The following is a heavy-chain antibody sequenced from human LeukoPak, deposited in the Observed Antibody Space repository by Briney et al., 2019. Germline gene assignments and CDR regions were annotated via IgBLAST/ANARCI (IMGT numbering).Heavy chain of an antibody. D-gene: IGHD1-20*01. J-gene: IGHJ4*02. CDR1: GLSVSSNY. V-gene: IGHV3-53*01. CDR2: IYSGGST. Sequence: GGSLRLSCADSGLSVSSNYMSWVRQAPGKGLEWVSVIYSGGSTYYADSVKGRFTISRDNSKNTLYLQMNNLRAEDTAVYYCARVAFRSSSYISGIDYWGQGTLVTVSS. CDR3: ARVAFRSSSYISGIDY.